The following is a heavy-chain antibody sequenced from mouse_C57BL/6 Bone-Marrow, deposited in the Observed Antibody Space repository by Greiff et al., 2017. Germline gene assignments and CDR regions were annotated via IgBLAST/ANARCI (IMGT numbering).Heavy chain of an antibody. D-gene: IGHD2-12*01. CDR2: IDPSDSYT. Sequence: QVQLKQPGAELVKPGASVKLSCKASGYTFTSYWMQWVKQRPGQGLEWIGEIDPSDSYTNYNQKFKGKATLTVDTSSSTAYMKLSSLTSEDSAVYYCARGGEGSYYRDAMDYWGQGTSVTVSS. CDR1: GYTFTSYW. J-gene: IGHJ4*01. V-gene: IGHV1-50*01. CDR3: ARGGEGSYYRDAMDY.